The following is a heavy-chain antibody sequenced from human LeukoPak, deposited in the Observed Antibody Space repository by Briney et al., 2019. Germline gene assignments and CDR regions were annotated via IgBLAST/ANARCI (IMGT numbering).Heavy chain of an antibody. CDR3: AGEQEVVVSSPNWFDP. Sequence: ASVTVSCTASGYTFTIYGISWVRQAPGQGLEWMGWIGAYNGKTNYAHKLQGRVTMTTDTSTSTAYMQLRSLGSGDTVVYYCAGEQEVVVSSPNWFDPWVQGTL. V-gene: IGHV1-18*04. CDR2: IGAYNGKT. D-gene: IGHD2-15*01. J-gene: IGHJ5*02. CDR1: GYTFTIYG.